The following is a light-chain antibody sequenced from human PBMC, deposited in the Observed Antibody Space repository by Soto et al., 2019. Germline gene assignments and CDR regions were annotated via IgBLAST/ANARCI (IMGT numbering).Light chain of an antibody. Sequence: DIQLTQSPSFLSASVGDRVTVTCRASQGISGYLAWYQQKPGKAPKLLIYATSTLQSGVPSRFSGRGSGTAFTSTLSILQPEDFAPDYCQQLYTYPVTFGQVTKLEIK. CDR1: QGISGY. CDR3: QQLYTYPVT. CDR2: ATS. J-gene: IGKJ2*01. V-gene: IGKV1-9*01.